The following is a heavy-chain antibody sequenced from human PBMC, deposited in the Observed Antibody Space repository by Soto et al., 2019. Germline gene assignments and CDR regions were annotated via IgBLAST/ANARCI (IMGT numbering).Heavy chain of an antibody. CDR3: AREDSRCSSTSCYYYYGMDV. V-gene: IGHV1-18*01. D-gene: IGHD2-2*01. CDR1: GYTFTSYG. Sequence: ASVKFSCKASGYTFTSYGISWVRQAPGQGLEWMGWISAYNGNTNYAQKLQGRVTMTTDTSTSTAYMELRSLRSDDTAVYYCAREDSRCSSTSCYYYYGMDVWGQGNTVTGSS. J-gene: IGHJ6*02. CDR2: ISAYNGNT.